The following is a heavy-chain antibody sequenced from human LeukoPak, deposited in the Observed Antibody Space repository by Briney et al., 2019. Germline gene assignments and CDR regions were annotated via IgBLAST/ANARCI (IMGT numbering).Heavy chain of an antibody. CDR3: ARSATGTRYFQH. V-gene: IGHV3-11*01. CDR1: GFTFSDYY. J-gene: IGHJ1*01. D-gene: IGHD1-7*01. Sequence: NPGGSLRLSCAASGFTFSDYYMSWIRQAPGKGLEWVSYISSSGSTIYYADSVKGRLTISRDNAKNSLYLQMNSPRAEDTAVYYCARSATGTRYFQHWGQGTLVTVSS. CDR2: ISSSGSTI.